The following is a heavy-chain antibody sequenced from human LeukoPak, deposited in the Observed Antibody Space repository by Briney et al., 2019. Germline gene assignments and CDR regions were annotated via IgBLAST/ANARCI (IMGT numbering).Heavy chain of an antibody. CDR2: TYHTGST. V-gene: IGHV4-34*01. CDR3: ARDDFGVALGGV. Sequence: SETLSLTCSVYGVSLRGYYWSWIRQSAEKGLEWIGQTYHTGSTNYNPSLASRVTISLDISKSQFSLKLTSVTAADTAVYYCARDDFGVALGGVWSIGTTVTVSS. J-gene: IGHJ6*04. D-gene: IGHD3-3*01. CDR1: GVSLRGYY.